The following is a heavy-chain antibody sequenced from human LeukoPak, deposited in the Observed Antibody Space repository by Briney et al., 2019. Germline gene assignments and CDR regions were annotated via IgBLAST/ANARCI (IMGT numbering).Heavy chain of an antibody. D-gene: IGHD2-2*01. CDR3: ARRYCSTCPTGHAFDL. Sequence: PGGSLRLSCEASGFTFSSYSMNWFRQAPGKGLEWVSALSSGDNTHYADSVNGRFTISRDNSKNTLYLQLNSLRAEDTAVYYCARRYCSTCPTGHAFDLWGQGTMVTVSS. V-gene: IGHV3-53*01. CDR1: GFTFSSYS. J-gene: IGHJ3*01. CDR2: LSSGDNT.